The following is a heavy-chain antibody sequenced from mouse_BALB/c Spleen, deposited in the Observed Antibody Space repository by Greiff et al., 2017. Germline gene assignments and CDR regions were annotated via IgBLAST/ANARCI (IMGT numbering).Heavy chain of an antibody. CDR1: GYTFTDYA. D-gene: IGHD2-1*01. J-gene: IGHJ2*01. Sequence: QVQLQQSGAELVRPGVSVKISCKGSGYTFTDYAMHWVKQSHAKSLEWIGVISTYYGDASYNQKFKGKATMTVDKSSSTAYMELARLTSEDSAIYYCARSYDNYAGVDYWGQGTTLTVSS. CDR2: ISTYYGDA. CDR3: ARSYDNYAGVDY. V-gene: IGHV1S137*01.